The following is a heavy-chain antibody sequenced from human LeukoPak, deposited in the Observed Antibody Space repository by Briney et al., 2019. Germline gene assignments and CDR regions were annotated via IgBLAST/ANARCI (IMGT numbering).Heavy chain of an antibody. D-gene: IGHD3-16*01. Sequence: SETLSLTCTVSGGSISSYYWSWIRQPPGKGLEWIGYIYYSGSTNYNPSLKSRVTISVDTSKNQFSLKLSSVPAADTAVYYCARGGALDVWGQGTTVTVSS. V-gene: IGHV4-59*01. CDR1: GGSISSYY. J-gene: IGHJ6*02. CDR3: ARGGALDV. CDR2: IYYSGST.